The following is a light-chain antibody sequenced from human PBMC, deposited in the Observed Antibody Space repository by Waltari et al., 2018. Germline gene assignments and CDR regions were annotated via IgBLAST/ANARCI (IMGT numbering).Light chain of an antibody. CDR2: DAS. Sequence: DIQMTQSPSSLSASVGDRVILTYQASQDIRNYLNWYQQKLGKAPKLLIHDASNLETGVPSRFSGSGSGTHFTFTISNLQPEDIATYYCQQYDNLPERLTFGGGTKVEIK. CDR3: QQYDNLPERLT. V-gene: IGKV1-33*01. J-gene: IGKJ4*01. CDR1: QDIRNY.